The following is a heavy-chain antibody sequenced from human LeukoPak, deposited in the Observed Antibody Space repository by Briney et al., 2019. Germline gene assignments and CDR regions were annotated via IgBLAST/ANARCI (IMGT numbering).Heavy chain of an antibody. D-gene: IGHD4-17*01. V-gene: IGHV3-74*01. Sequence: GGSLRLSCAASGFTFSSYWMHWVRQAPGKGLVWVSRINSDGSSTSYADSVKGRFTISRDNAKNTLYLQMNSLGAEDTAVYYCARVSYGDLYYFDYWGQGTLVTVSS. J-gene: IGHJ4*02. CDR2: INSDGSST. CDR3: ARVSYGDLYYFDY. CDR1: GFTFSSYW.